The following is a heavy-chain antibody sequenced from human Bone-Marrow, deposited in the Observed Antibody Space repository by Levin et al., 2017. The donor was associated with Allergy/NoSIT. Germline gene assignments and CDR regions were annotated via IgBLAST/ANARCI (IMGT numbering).Heavy chain of an antibody. Sequence: SQTLSLTCAVYGGSFNNYYWAWIRQSPGKGLEWIGEISPSGSTNYNPSLKSRVTMSLDTSKNHFSLNLISVTAADSAVYYYARTPLTGNYGDWFDPWGQGTQVIVSS. V-gene: IGHV4-34*01. J-gene: IGHJ5*02. D-gene: IGHD3-9*01. CDR2: ISPSGST. CDR3: ARTPLTGNYGDWFDP. CDR1: GGSFNNYY.